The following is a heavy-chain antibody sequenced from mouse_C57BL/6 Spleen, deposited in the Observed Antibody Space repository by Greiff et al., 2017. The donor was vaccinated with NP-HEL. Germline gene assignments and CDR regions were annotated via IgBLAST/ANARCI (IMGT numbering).Heavy chain of an antibody. CDR3: ASIHSIGYSNPYY. D-gene: IGHD2-5*01. CDR1: GYTFTSYW. V-gene: IGHV1-7*01. J-gene: IGHJ2*01. CDR2: INPSSGYT. Sequence: QVQLQQSGAELAKPGASVKLSCKASGYTFTSYWMHWVKQRPGQGLEWIGYINPSSGYTKYNQKFKDKATLTADKSSSTAYMQLSSLTYEDSAVYYCASIHSIGYSNPYYRGQGTTLTVSS.